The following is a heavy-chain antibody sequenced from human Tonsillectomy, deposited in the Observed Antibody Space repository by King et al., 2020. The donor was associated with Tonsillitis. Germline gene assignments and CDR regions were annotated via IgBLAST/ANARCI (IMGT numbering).Heavy chain of an antibody. CDR1: GYSISSGYY. J-gene: IGHJ3*02. CDR3: ARDDPNGALCAFDI. CDR2: IYHSGST. Sequence: QLQESGPGLVKPSETLSLTCAVSGYSISSGYYWGWIRQPPGKGLEWIGSIYHSGSTYYNPSLKSRVTISVDTSKNQFSLELSSVTAADTAVYYCARDDPNGALCAFDIWGQGTMVTVSS. V-gene: IGHV4-38-2*02. D-gene: IGHD3-10*01.